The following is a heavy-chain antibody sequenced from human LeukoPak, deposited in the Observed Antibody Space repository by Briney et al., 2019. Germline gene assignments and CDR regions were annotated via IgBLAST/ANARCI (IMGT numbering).Heavy chain of an antibody. D-gene: IGHD2-15*01. Sequence: GGSLRLSCAASGFTFYTHGMHWVRQSAAKGLEWLAVIWYDGGNKYYADSVKGRFTISRDNSQNTLYLQMNSLRAEDTAVYYCTRISCTGGSCKPYYYYDMDVWGQGTTVTVSS. V-gene: IGHV3-33*01. CDR2: IWYDGGNK. J-gene: IGHJ6*02. CDR1: GFTFYTHG. CDR3: TRISCTGGSCKPYYYYDMDV.